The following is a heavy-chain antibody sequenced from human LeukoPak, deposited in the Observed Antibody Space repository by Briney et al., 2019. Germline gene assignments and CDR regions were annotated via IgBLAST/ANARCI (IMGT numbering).Heavy chain of an antibody. CDR2: ISSSSSYI. Sequence: GGSLRLSCAASGFTFSSYSMNWVRQAPGKGLEWVSSISSSSSYIYYADSVKGRFTISRDNAKNSLYLQMNSLRAADTAVYYCAGSAAAGTWGFDYWGQGTLVTVSS. CDR1: GFTFSSYS. V-gene: IGHV3-21*01. CDR3: AGSAAAGTWGFDY. J-gene: IGHJ4*02. D-gene: IGHD6-13*01.